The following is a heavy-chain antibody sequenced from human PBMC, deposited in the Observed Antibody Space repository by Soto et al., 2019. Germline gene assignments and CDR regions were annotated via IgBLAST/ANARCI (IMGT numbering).Heavy chain of an antibody. D-gene: IGHD3-22*01. V-gene: IGHV3-23*01. CDR1: GFTFSSYA. Sequence: PGGSLRLSCAASGFTFSSYAMSWVRQAPGKGLEWVSAISGSGGSTYYADSVKGRFTISRDNSKNTLYLQMNSLRAEDTAVYYCAKDILWYYDSSGYSNYWGQGTLVTVSS. CDR3: AKDILWYYDSSGYSNY. CDR2: ISGSGGST. J-gene: IGHJ4*02.